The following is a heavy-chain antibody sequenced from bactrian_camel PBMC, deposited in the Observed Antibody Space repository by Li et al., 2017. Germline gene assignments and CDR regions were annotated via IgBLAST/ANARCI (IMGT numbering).Heavy chain of an antibody. Sequence: VQLVESGGGSVQAGGSLRLSCAATGYTSSSGYMGWFRQAPGKEREGVAAIYGGSGSTYYADSVKGRFTISRDNAKNMLYLQMNNLKSTDTALYFCATTGVVGSEWGQGTQVTVS. CDR2: IYGGSGST. D-gene: IGHD2*01. J-gene: IGHJ4*01. CDR3: ATTGVVGSE. CDR1: GYTSSSGY. V-gene: IGHV3S31*01.